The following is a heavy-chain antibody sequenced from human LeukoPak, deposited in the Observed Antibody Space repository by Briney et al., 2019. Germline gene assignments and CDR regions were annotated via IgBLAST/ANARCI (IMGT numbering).Heavy chain of an antibody. V-gene: IGHV1-2*02. CDR3: ARSVGAAAGTDAFDI. Sequence: ASVPVSCQASGYAFTRYYMHWVRQAPGQGLAWMGWINPNSGGTNYAQKFQGRVTMTRDTSISTAYMELSRLRADDTAVYYCARSVGAAAGTDAFDIWGQGTMVTVSS. D-gene: IGHD6-13*01. CDR1: GYAFTRYY. J-gene: IGHJ3*02. CDR2: INPNSGGT.